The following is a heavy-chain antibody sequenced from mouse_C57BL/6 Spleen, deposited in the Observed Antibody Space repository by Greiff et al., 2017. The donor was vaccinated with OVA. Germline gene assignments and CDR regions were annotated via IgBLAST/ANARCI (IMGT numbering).Heavy chain of an antibody. V-gene: IGHV1-82*01. CDR3: ARSYYYDYER. D-gene: IGHD2-4*01. CDR2: ICPGAGDT. CDR1: GYAFSSSS. J-gene: IGHJ2*02. Sequence: QVQLKQSGPELVKPGASVKISCAASGYAFSSSSMNWVKQSPGKGLEWIGWICPGAGDTNYTGNFKGETTLTADKSPSTAYMQLSSLTSEDSAVYYGARSYYYDYERWGQGTSLTVSS.